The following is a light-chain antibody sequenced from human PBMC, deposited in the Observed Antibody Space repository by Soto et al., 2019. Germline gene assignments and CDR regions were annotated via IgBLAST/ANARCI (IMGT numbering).Light chain of an antibody. CDR1: SSDIGYYDY. CDR3: SSHSSSSAYYV. J-gene: IGLJ1*01. Sequence: QSALTQPASVSGSPGQSITISCTGTSSDIGYYDYVSWYQHHSGKAPKLIIYEVNNRPSGVSNRFSGSKSVNTASLTISGFQAEDEADYYCSSHSSSSAYYVFGTGTKLTVL. CDR2: EVN. V-gene: IGLV2-14*01.